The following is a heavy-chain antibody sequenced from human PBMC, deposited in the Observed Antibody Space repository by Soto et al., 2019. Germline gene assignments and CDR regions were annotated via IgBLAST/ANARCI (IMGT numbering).Heavy chain of an antibody. J-gene: IGHJ6*02. CDR1: GGTFSSYT. CDR3: ARVERTTVNTFGYYGMDV. Sequence: QVQLVQSGAEVKKPGSSVKVSCKASGGTFSSYTISWVRQAPGQGLEWMGRIIPILGIANYAQKFQGRVTITADKSTSTAYMELSSLRSEETVVYYCARVERTTVNTFGYYGMDVWGQGTTVTVSS. D-gene: IGHD4-17*01. CDR2: IIPILGIA. V-gene: IGHV1-69*02.